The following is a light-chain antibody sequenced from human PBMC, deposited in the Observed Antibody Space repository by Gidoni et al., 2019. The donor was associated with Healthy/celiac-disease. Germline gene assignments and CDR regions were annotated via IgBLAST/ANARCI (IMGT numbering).Light chain of an antibody. V-gene: IGKV1-39*01. CDR1: QSISSY. J-gene: IGKJ2*01. CDR2: AAS. Sequence: DIQMTQSPSSLSASVGDRVTITCRASQSISSYLNWYQQKPGKAPKLLIYAASSLQSGVPSRFSGSGSGTDFTLTISSLQPEDFATYYCQQSYSTTPLFXQXTKLEIK. CDR3: QQSYSTTPL.